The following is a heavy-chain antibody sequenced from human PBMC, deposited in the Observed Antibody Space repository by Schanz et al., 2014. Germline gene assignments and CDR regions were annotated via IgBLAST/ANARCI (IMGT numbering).Heavy chain of an antibody. V-gene: IGHV3-7*04. CDR2: IKKDGSEK. CDR3: ARKMKLGVYGGKGHDSLDI. J-gene: IGHJ3*02. Sequence: EVQLVESGGGLVQPGGSLRLSCTASGFTFSDYWMSWVRQAPGKGPEWVANIKKDGSEKYYVDSVKGRFTISRDNAKNTLYLQMNTLRAEDTAVYYCARKMKLGVYGGKGHDSLDIWGQGTMVTVSS. D-gene: IGHD4-17*01. CDR1: GFTFSDYW.